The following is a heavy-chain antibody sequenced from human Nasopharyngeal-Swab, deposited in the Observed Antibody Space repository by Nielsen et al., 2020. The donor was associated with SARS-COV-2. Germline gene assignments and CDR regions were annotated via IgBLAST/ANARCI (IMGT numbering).Heavy chain of an antibody. CDR3: ARGTVTATDYGMDV. D-gene: IGHD4-17*01. CDR2: IHGYNGNT. J-gene: IGHJ6*02. V-gene: IGHV1-18*01. Sequence: ASVKVSCKASGYRFSSHVINWVRQAPGQGLEWLGWIHGYNGNTHYAENFQGRVTLTIDTSMNTADMELRSLRSDDTAVYYCARGTVTATDYGMDVWGQGTTVTVS. CDR1: GYRFSSHV.